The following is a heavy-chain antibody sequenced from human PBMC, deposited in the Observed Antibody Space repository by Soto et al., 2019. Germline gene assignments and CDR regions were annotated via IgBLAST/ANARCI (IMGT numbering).Heavy chain of an antibody. CDR3: AREDYGKFYFDY. D-gene: IGHD4-17*01. J-gene: IGHJ4*02. CDR1: GFTSGHYA. Sequence: GGSLRLSCAASGFTSGHYAMHWVRQAPGEGLEWVAIISYDGSSKFYADSVKGRFTISRDNSRNTLFLQMNSLRTDDTAVYFCAREDYGKFYFDYWGQGTLVTVSS. V-gene: IGHV3-30-3*01. CDR2: ISYDGSSK.